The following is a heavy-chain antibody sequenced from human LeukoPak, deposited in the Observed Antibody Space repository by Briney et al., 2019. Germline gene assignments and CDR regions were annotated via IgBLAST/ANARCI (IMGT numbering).Heavy chain of an antibody. Sequence: GGSLRLSCAASGFTFSDYYMSWIRQAPGKGLEWVSYISSSGSTIYYADSVKGRFTISRHNSKNTLYLQMNSLRAEDTAVYYCARDLGGDYYDSSGYYGYWGQGTLVTVSS. CDR1: GFTFSDYY. J-gene: IGHJ4*02. CDR2: ISSSGSTI. V-gene: IGHV3-11*01. CDR3: ARDLGGDYYDSSGYYGY. D-gene: IGHD3-22*01.